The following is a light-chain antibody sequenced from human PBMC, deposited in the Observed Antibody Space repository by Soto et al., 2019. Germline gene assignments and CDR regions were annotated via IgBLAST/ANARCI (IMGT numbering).Light chain of an antibody. J-gene: IGKJ5*01. Sequence: DIQMTQSPSSLSASVGDRVTITCRTSQSINNFLNWYQQKPGKAPKLLIYGASILQSGVPSRFRGSGSATDFTLTISSLQPEDFATYYCQHSYNIPITLGQGTRLEIK. CDR2: GAS. CDR1: QSINNF. CDR3: QHSYNIPIT. V-gene: IGKV1-39*01.